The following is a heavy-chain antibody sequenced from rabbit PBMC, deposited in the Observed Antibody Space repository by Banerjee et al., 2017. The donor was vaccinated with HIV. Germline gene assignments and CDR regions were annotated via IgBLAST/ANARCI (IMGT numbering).Heavy chain of an antibody. Sequence: FSNKYVMCWVRQAPGKGLEWIACIHTGTSGSTWYANWAKGRFTISKTSSTTVTLQLTSLTAAHMATYFCASDLAGVIGSNFGLWGPGTLVTVS. CDR1: FSNKYV. D-gene: IGHD4-1*01. V-gene: IGHV1S40*01. CDR2: IHTGTSGST. CDR3: ASDLAGVIGSNFGL. J-gene: IGHJ4*01.